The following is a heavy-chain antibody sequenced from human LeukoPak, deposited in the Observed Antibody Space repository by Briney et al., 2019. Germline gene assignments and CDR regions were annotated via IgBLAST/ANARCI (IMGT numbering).Heavy chain of an antibody. Sequence: PGGSLRLSCAASGFTFSSYAMSWVRQAPGKGLEWVSAISGSGGSTHYADSVKGRFTISRDNSKNTLYLQMNSLRAEDTAVYYCAKDYSSGYYYNAFDIWGQGTMVTVSS. D-gene: IGHD3-22*01. CDR1: GFTFSSYA. CDR3: AKDYSSGYYYNAFDI. CDR2: ISGSGGST. J-gene: IGHJ3*02. V-gene: IGHV3-23*01.